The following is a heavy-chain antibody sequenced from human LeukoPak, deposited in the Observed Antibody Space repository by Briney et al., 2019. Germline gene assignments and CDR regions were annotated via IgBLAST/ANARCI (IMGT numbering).Heavy chain of an antibody. D-gene: IGHD6-19*01. CDR1: GGSISSAGYY. CDR3: VGGTVAVAGILRFDY. V-gene: IGHV4-30-2*01. J-gene: IGHJ4*02. Sequence: SETLSLTCTVSGGSISSAGYYWSWIRQPPGKGLGWIGYIYHSGSTYYNPSLKSRVTISVDRSKNQFSLKLSSVTAADTAVYYCVGGTVAVAGILRFDYWGQGTLVTVSS. CDR2: IYHSGST.